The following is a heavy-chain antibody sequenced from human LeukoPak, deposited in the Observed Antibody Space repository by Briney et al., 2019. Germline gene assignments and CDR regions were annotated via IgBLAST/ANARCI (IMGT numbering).Heavy chain of an antibody. CDR1: GFSFSRYT. Sequence: GGPLRLSCAASGFSFSRYTMSWVRQAPGKGLEWVSFICGSGDNTYYADSVKGRFSISRDNSKNTLYLKMNSLRAEDTALYYCAKDASFTIFYTDYWGLGTLVTVSS. V-gene: IGHV3-23*01. CDR2: ICGSGDNT. CDR3: AKDASFTIFYTDY. D-gene: IGHD3-3*01. J-gene: IGHJ4*02.